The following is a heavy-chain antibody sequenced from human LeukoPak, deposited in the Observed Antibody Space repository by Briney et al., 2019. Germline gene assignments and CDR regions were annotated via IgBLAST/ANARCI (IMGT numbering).Heavy chain of an antibody. D-gene: IGHD3-22*01. Sequence: GGSLTLSCAASGFTSSSYWMSWVRQAPGKGLEWVANIKQDGSEKYYVDSVKGRFTISRDNSKNTLYLQMNSLRAEDTAVYYCAKALYYYDSSGYYPYGAFDIWGQGTMVTVSS. V-gene: IGHV3-7*03. CDR3: AKALYYYDSSGYYPYGAFDI. J-gene: IGHJ3*02. CDR1: GFTSSSYW. CDR2: IKQDGSEK.